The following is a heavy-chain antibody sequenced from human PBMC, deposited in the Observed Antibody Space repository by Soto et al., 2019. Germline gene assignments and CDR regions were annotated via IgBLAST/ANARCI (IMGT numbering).Heavy chain of an antibody. CDR2: IIPLLNTP. CDR3: ARESSSPNYYYYGMDV. D-gene: IGHD6-6*01. V-gene: IGHV1-69*01. Sequence: QVQLVQSGAEVKKPGSSVKVSCRASGGTFSSYAVSWVRQAPGQGLEWMGVIIPLLNTPKYVEKFQGRVTITADASATTAYLELSSLTPEDTAVYYCARESSSPNYYYYGMDVWGQGTTVTVSS. CDR1: GGTFSSYA. J-gene: IGHJ6*02.